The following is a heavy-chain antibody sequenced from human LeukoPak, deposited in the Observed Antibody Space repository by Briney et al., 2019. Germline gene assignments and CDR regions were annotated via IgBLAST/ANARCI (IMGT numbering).Heavy chain of an antibody. J-gene: IGHJ4*02. CDR1: GGSFSGYY. D-gene: IGHD6-25*01. Sequence: PSETLSLTCAVYGGSFSGYYWSWIRQPPGKGLEWIGEINHSGSTNYNPSLKSRVTISVDTSKNQSSLKLSSVTAADTAVYYCARLAAGTWSYDYWGQGSLVTVSS. CDR2: INHSGST. V-gene: IGHV4-34*01. CDR3: ARLAAGTWSYDY.